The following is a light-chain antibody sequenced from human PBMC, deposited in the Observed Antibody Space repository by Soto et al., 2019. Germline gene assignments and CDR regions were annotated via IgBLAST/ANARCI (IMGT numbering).Light chain of an antibody. Sequence: EVVVTQSPATLSVSPGERATLSCRASQSVSSNLAWYQQKPGQAPRLLIYEASSRATGIPDRFSGSGSGTDFTLTISRLEPEDFAVYYCQQYRTFGQGTKVDIK. J-gene: IGKJ1*01. V-gene: IGKV3D-20*02. CDR1: QSVSSN. CDR2: EAS. CDR3: QQYRT.